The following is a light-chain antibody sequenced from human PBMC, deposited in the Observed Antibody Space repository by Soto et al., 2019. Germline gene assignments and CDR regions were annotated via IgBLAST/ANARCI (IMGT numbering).Light chain of an antibody. CDR2: GTS. CDR3: QQRASWPPFT. J-gene: IGKJ2*01. CDR1: QTISSTY. V-gene: IGKV3-20*01. Sequence: EIVLTQSPGTLSLSPGERATLSCRASQTISSTYLAWYQQKPGQAPRLLISGTSSRATGIPDRFSGSGSGTDFTLTINRLEPEDFAVYYCQQRASWPPFTFGQGTKLEV.